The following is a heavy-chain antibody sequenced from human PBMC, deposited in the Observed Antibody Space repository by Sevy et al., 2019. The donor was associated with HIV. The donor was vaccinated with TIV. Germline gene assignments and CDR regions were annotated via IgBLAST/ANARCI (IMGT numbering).Heavy chain of an antibody. CDR2: ISTDGNIK. CDR1: GFTFSTHA. Sequence: GGSLRLSCTASGFTFSTHAMYWVRQSPGEGLEWVAVISTDGNIKDYADSVKGRFTISRDNSKNTLYLQMNSLRVEDSAVYYCASHYYDSTGYYYPLDYWGLGTLVTVSS. J-gene: IGHJ4*02. CDR3: ASHYYDSTGYYYPLDY. D-gene: IGHD3-22*01. V-gene: IGHV3-30*04.